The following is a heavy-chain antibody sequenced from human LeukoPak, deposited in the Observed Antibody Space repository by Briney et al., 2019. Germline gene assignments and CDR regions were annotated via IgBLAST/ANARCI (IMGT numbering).Heavy chain of an antibody. Sequence: PSETLSLTCTVSGGSISSYYWSWIRQPPGKGLEWIGYIYYSGSTNYNPSLKSRVTISVDTSKNQFSLKLSSVTAADTAVYYCARPAWGYSYGYIYWGQGTLVTVSS. D-gene: IGHD5-18*01. V-gene: IGHV4-59*08. CDR1: GGSISSYY. J-gene: IGHJ4*02. CDR3: ARPAWGYSYGYIY. CDR2: IYYSGST.